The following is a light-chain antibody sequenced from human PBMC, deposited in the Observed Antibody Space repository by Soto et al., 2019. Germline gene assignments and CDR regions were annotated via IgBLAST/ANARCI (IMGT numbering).Light chain of an antibody. V-gene: IGKV3-20*01. CDR1: ESVSDNY. CDR3: QQYDSSPLT. CDR2: GAS. J-gene: IGKJ4*01. Sequence: EIVLTQSPGTLSLSPGERATLSCRASESVSDNYLAWYQQRSGQAPRLVIYGASSRASAVPDRFSGSGSGADFTLTISRLEPEDFAVYYGQQYDSSPLTFGGGIKVEIK.